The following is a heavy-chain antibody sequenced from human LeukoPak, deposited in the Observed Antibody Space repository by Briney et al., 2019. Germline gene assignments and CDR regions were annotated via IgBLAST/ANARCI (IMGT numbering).Heavy chain of an antibody. Sequence: ASVKVSCKASGGTFSSYAINWVRQAPGQGLEWVGRIIPIFGTVNYAQEFQGRVTITADKSTSTACMELSSLRSEDTAVYYCARDLRYCSSTSCYFDYWGQGTLVTVSS. CDR3: ARDLRYCSSTSCYFDY. J-gene: IGHJ4*02. CDR2: IIPIFGTV. V-gene: IGHV1-69*06. D-gene: IGHD2-2*01. CDR1: GGTFSSYA.